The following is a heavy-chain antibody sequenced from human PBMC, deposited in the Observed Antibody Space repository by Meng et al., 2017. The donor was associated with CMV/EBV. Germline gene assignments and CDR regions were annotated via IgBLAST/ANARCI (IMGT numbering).Heavy chain of an antibody. V-gene: IGHV1-2*02. CDR3: ARELRGSYDSSEPRWFDP. CDR1: GYTFTGYY. Sequence: ASVKVSCKASGYTFTGYYMHWVRQAPGQGLEWMGWTNPNRGGTNYAQKFQGRVTMTRDTSISTAYMELSRLRSDDTAVYYCARELRGSYDSSEPRWFDPWGQGTLVTVSS. J-gene: IGHJ5*02. D-gene: IGHD3-22*01. CDR2: TNPNRGGT.